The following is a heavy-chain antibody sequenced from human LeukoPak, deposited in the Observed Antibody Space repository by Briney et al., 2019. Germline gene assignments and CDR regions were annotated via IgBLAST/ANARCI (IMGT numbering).Heavy chain of an antibody. CDR1: GGTFSSYA. CDR2: IIPIFGTA. Sequence: ASVKVSCKASGGTFSSYAISWVRQAPGQGLEWMGGIIPIFGTANYAQKFQGRVTITADESTSTAYMELSSLRSEDTAVYYCAREQRVVVPADGNLPFDIWGQGTMVTVSS. V-gene: IGHV1-69*13. J-gene: IGHJ3*02. D-gene: IGHD2-2*01. CDR3: AREQRVVVPADGNLPFDI.